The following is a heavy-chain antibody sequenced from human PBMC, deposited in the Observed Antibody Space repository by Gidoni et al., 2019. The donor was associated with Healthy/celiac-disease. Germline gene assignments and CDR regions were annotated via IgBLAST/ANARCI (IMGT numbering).Heavy chain of an antibody. CDR1: GFTFSNAW. Sequence: EVQLVESGGGLVKPGGSLRLSCAASGFTFSNAWMSWVRQAPGKGLEWVGRIKSKTDGGTTDYAAPVKGRFTISRDDSKNTLYLQMNSLKTEDTAVYYCTTGRGYRYYCDYWGQGTLVTVSS. CDR2: IKSKTDGGTT. CDR3: TTGRGYRYYCDY. V-gene: IGHV3-15*01. J-gene: IGHJ4*02. D-gene: IGHD5-18*01.